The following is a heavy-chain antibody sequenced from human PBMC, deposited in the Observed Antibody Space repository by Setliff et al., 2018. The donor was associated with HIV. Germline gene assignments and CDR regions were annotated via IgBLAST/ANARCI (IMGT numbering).Heavy chain of an antibody. Sequence: PSETLSLTCTVSGGSISSGTYYWSWIRQPAGKGLEWIGHIYTDGNTNFNPSLRSRVTISADTPKNQLSLKLTSVTAADTAVYYCARDGGLRLGELSSTPQGTFDIWGQGTMVTVSS. CDR2: IYTDGNT. V-gene: IGHV4-61*09. J-gene: IGHJ3*02. D-gene: IGHD3-16*02. CDR1: GGSISSGTYY. CDR3: ARDGGLRLGELSSTPQGTFDI.